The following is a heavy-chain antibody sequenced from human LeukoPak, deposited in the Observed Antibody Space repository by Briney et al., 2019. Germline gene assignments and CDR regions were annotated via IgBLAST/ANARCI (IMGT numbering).Heavy chain of an antibody. CDR3: AKDDDYDFWSGYRGAFDI. D-gene: IGHD3-3*01. V-gene: IGHV3-30*18. J-gene: IGHJ3*02. CDR2: ISYDGSNK. Sequence: GGSLRLSCAASGFTFSSYGMHWVRQAPGKGLEWVAVISYDGSNKYYADSVKGRFTISRDNSKNTLYLQMNSLRAEDTAVYYCAKDDDYDFWSGYRGAFDIWGQGTMVTVSS. CDR1: GFTFSSYG.